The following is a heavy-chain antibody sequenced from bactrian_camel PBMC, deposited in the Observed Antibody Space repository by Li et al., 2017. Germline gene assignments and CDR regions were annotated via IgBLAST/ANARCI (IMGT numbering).Heavy chain of an antibody. CDR1: GDNVDKIY. Sequence: HVQLVESGGGSVQAGGSLRLSCAASGDNVDKIYMAWFRQAPGKEREGVAAIRRDGGETWYAASVKGRFTISRDSAKNTVYLQMNNLQPEDTAMYYCAEGRGSRGEHCYSLNYWGQGTQVTVS. D-gene: IGHD6*01. J-gene: IGHJ4*01. CDR3: AEGRGSRGEHCYSLNY. CDR2: IRRDGGET. V-gene: IGHV3S63*01.